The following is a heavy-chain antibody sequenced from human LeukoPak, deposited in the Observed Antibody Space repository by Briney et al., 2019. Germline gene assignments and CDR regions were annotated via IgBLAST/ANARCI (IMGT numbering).Heavy chain of an antibody. CDR3: ARGPSGSDY. Sequence: GASVKVSCKVSGYTFTGYYLHWVRQAPGHGLEWMGRINPSSGGTNYAQKFQGRVTMTRDTSINTAYLDLSSLRSDDTAVYYCARGPSGSDYWGQGTLVIVSS. V-gene: IGHV1-2*06. D-gene: IGHD3-10*01. CDR2: INPSSGGT. J-gene: IGHJ4*02. CDR1: GYTFTGYY.